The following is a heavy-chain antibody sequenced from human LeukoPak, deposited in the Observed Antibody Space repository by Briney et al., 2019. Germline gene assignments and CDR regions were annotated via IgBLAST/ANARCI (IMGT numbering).Heavy chain of an antibody. D-gene: IGHD3-3*01. V-gene: IGHV1-8*02. CDR2: MNPNSGNT. J-gene: IGHJ4*02. CDR1: GYTFTSYD. Sequence: GASVKVSCTASGYTFTSYDINWVRQATGQGLEWVGWMNPNSGNTGYAQKLQGRVTMTTDTSTSTAYMELRSLRSDDTAVYYCARYDFFGYYFDYWGQGTLVTVSS. CDR3: ARYDFFGYYFDY.